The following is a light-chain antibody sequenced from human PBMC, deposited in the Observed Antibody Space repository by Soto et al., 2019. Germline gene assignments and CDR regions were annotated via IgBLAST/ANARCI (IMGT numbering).Light chain of an antibody. V-gene: IGLV2-14*01. CDR1: SSDVGGYNY. J-gene: IGLJ1*01. CDR2: EVS. Sequence: QSVLPQPASLSGSPGQSITISCTGTSSDVGGYNYVSWYQHHPGKAPKLMIYEVSNRPSGVSNRFSGSKSGNTASLTISGLQAEDEADYYCSSYRDTHNLVFGIGTKVTVL. CDR3: SSYRDTHNLV.